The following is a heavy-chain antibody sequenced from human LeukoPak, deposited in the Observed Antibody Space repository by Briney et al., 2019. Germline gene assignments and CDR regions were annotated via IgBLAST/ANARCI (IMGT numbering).Heavy chain of an antibody. CDR1: GFAFSAYA. Sequence: GGSLRLSCTGSGFAFSAYAMTWVRQVPGKGLEWVSSQTSNSDHTSYADSVRGRFTMSRDNSKNSLYLQMNNLRAVDTATYYCGRDPNGNYIGAFEFWGQGTFVTVSS. D-gene: IGHD1-7*01. J-gene: IGHJ3*01. CDR2: QTSNSDHT. CDR3: GRDPNGNYIGAFEF. V-gene: IGHV3-23*01.